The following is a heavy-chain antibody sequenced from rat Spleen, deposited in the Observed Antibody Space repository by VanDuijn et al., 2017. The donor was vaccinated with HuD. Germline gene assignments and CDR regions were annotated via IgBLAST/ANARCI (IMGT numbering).Heavy chain of an antibody. CDR1: ENTVNDNW. V-gene: IGHV5-31*01. CDR2: ITKTGGSI. J-gene: IGHJ1*01. Sequence: EVQLVESGGGLVQPGWSLKLSCVASENTVNDNWMTWIRQAPGKGLEWIASITKTGGSIYYLDSVKGRFTNSRDNAKSTLYLQMNSLRSEDTATYYCARMYSTDYYWYFDFWGPGTMVTVSS. D-gene: IGHD1-6*01. CDR3: ARMYSTDYYWYFDF.